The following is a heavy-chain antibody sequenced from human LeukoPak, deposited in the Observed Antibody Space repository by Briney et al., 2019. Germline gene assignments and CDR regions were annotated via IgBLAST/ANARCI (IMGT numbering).Heavy chain of an antibody. CDR2: TKSKTDGGTT. V-gene: IGHV3-15*01. Sequence: GGSLRLSCAASGFTFSNAWMSWVRQAPGKGLEWVGRTKSKTDGGTTDYAAPVKGRFTISRDDSKNTLYVQMNSLKTEDTAVYYCTTGPYDYGSGTYYHWGQGTLVTVSS. CDR3: TTGPYDYGSGTYYH. J-gene: IGHJ4*02. CDR1: GFTFSNAW. D-gene: IGHD3-10*01.